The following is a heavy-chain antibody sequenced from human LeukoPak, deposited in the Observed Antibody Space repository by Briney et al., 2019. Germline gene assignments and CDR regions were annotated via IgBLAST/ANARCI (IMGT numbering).Heavy chain of an antibody. J-gene: IGHJ5*02. D-gene: IGHD6-19*01. V-gene: IGHV4-38-2*02. CDR3: ARVGPTGYSSITWFDP. CDR1: GYSISSGYY. Sequence: TSETLSLTCTVSGYSISSGYYWGWIRQPPGKGLEWIGSIYHSGSTYYNPSLKSRVTISVDTSKNQFSLKLSSVTAADTAVYYCARVGPTGYSSITWFDPWGQGTLVTVSS. CDR2: IYHSGST.